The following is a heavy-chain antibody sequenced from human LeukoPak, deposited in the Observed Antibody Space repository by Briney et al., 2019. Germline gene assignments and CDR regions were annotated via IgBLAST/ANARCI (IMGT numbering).Heavy chain of an antibody. V-gene: IGHV4-4*02. CDR3: ARITAAAASPFDP. Sequence: SGTLSLTCAVSGGSISSSNWWSGVRQPPGKGREWIGEIYHSGSTNYNPSLKSRVTISVDKSKNQFSLKLSSVTAADTAVYYCARITAAAASPFDPWGQGTLVTVSS. J-gene: IGHJ5*02. D-gene: IGHD6-13*01. CDR1: GGSISSSNW. CDR2: IYHSGST.